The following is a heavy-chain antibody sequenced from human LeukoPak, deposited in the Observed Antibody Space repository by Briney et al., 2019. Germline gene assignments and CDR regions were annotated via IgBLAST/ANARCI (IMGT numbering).Heavy chain of an antibody. D-gene: IGHD6-19*01. CDR1: GFTFDDYA. J-gene: IGHJ4*02. Sequence: GGSLRLSCAASGFTFDDYAMHWVRQAPGKGLEWVSGISWNSGSIGYADSVKGRFTISRDNAKNSLYLQMNSLRAEDTALYYCAKDPAPPVGSGWYYFDYWGQGTLVTVSS. CDR2: ISWNSGSI. V-gene: IGHV3-9*01. CDR3: AKDPAPPVGSGWYYFDY.